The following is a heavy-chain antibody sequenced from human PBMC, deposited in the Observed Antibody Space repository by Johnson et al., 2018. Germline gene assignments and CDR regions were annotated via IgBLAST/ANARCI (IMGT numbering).Heavy chain of an antibody. CDR2: IRSKTNNFAT. J-gene: IGHJ3*02. V-gene: IGHV3-73*01. CDR1: GFAFSGSA. CDR3: AKDRYSGSYLVSAFDI. D-gene: IGHD1-26*01. Sequence: EVQLVESGGGLVQPGGSLKLSCAASGFAFSGSAMHWVRQASGKGLEWVGRIRSKTNNFATAYAASVEGRFTISRDDSKNTAYLQMNSLKTEDTAVYYCAKDRYSGSYLVSAFDIWGQGTMVTVSS.